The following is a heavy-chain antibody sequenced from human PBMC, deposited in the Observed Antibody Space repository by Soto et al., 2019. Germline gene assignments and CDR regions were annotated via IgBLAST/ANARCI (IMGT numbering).Heavy chain of an antibody. Sequence: SETLSLTCTVSGGSVSSGSYYWSWLRQPPGKGLECIGYIYYSGSTNYNPSLKSRVTISVDTSKNQFSLKLSSVTAADTAVYYCARDRILCSITIFFGMDVWRQGTTVTVSS. CDR1: GGSVSSGSYY. V-gene: IGHV4-61*01. J-gene: IGHJ6*02. CDR3: ARDRILCSITIFFGMDV. CDR2: IYYSGST. D-gene: IGHD2-2*01.